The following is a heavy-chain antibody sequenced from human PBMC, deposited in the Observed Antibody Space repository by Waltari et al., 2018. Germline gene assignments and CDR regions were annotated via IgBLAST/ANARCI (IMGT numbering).Heavy chain of an antibody. Sequence: QVQLQESGPGLVKPSETLSLTCTVSGGSISSYYWSWIRQPPGKGLEWIGYIYYSGSTNYNPSLKSRVTISVDTSKNQFSLKLSSVTAADTAVYYCASITPGITGTFHYFDYWGQGTLVTVSS. CDR2: IYYSGST. CDR3: ASITPGITGTFHYFDY. J-gene: IGHJ4*02. D-gene: IGHD1-7*01. CDR1: GGSISSYY. V-gene: IGHV4-59*01.